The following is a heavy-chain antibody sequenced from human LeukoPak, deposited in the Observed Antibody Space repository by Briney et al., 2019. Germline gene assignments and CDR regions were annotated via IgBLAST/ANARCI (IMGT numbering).Heavy chain of an antibody. Sequence: GASVKVSCKASGHIFINHGIAWVRQAPGQGLQYMGWISAYNGRTDYAQNLQGRVTMTTDTATTTAYMELRSLTPDDTAVYFCARWGASPNDFWGQGTLVTVSS. D-gene: IGHD3-16*01. CDR2: ISAYNGRT. V-gene: IGHV1-18*01. CDR3: ARWGASPNDF. J-gene: IGHJ4*02. CDR1: GHIFINHG.